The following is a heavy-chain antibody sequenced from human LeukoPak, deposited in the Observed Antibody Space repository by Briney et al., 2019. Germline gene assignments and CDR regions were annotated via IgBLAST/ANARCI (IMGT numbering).Heavy chain of an antibody. CDR3: AADYSGSLPLLY. D-gene: IGHD1-26*01. J-gene: IGHJ2*01. V-gene: IGHV4-59*01. CDR2: IYYSGST. CDR1: GGSISSYY. Sequence: KASETLSLTCTVSGGSISSYYWSWIWQPPGKGLEWIGYIYYSGSTNYNPSLKSRVTISVDTSKNQFSLKLSSVTAADTAVYYCAADYSGSLPLLYWGRGTLVTVSS.